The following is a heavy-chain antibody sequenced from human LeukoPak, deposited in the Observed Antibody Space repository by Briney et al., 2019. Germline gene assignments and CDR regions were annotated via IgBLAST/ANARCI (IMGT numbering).Heavy chain of an antibody. Sequence: ASVKVSCKASGYTFTGYYMHWARQAPGQGLEWMGWINPNSGGTNYAQKFQGRVTMTRDTSISTAYMELSRLRSDDTAVYYCAKDSEGGPSGNYWSPFDYWGQGSLVTVSS. V-gene: IGHV1-2*02. CDR1: GYTFTGYY. D-gene: IGHD3-22*01. CDR3: AKDSEGGPSGNYWSPFDY. J-gene: IGHJ4*02. CDR2: INPNSGGT.